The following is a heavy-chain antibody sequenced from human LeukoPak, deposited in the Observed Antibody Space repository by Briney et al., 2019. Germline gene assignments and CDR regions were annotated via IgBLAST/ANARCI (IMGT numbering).Heavy chain of an antibody. CDR1: GVSISSYY. J-gene: IGHJ3*02. D-gene: IGHD5-18*01. CDR3: ARVLSYGPASDAFDI. V-gene: IGHV4-59*01. Sequence: SETLSLTCTVSGVSISSYYWSWIRQPPGKGLEWIGYIYYSGSTNYNPSLKSRVTISVDTSKNQFSLKLSSVTAADTAVYYCARVLSYGPASDAFDIWGQGTMVTVSS. CDR2: IYYSGST.